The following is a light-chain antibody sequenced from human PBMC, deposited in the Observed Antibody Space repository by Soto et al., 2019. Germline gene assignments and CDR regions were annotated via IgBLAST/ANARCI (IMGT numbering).Light chain of an antibody. CDR3: QQYNSYLYT. Sequence: IHMTQSPSTLSASVGDRVTITCRASQSISSWLAWYQQKPGKAPKLLIYDASSLESGVPSRFSGSGSGTEFTLTISSLQPDDFATYYCQQYNSYLYTFGQGTKVDIK. CDR1: QSISSW. J-gene: IGKJ2*01. V-gene: IGKV1-5*01. CDR2: DAS.